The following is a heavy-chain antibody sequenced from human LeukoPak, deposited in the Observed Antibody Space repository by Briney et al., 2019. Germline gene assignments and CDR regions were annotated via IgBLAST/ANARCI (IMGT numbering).Heavy chain of an antibody. V-gene: IGHV3-21*01. CDR3: ARKARFGELLRIDAFDI. J-gene: IGHJ3*02. Sequence: PGGSLRLSCAASGFTFSRYSMNWVRQAPGKGLEWVSSISSSSSYIYYADSVKGRFTISRDNAKNSLYLQMNSLRAEDTAVYYCARKARFGELLRIDAFDIWGQGTMVTVSS. CDR1: GFTFSRYS. CDR2: ISSSSSYI. D-gene: IGHD3-10*01.